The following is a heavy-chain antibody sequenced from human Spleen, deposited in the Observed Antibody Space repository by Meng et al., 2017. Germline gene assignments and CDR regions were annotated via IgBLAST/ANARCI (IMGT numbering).Heavy chain of an antibody. CDR1: GYAFSTYA. J-gene: IGHJ4*02. CDR3: ARTVGATPHFDY. D-gene: IGHD1-26*01. CDR2: INTNTGNP. Sequence: ASVKVSCKASGYAFSTYALNWLRQVPGQGPEWMGWINTNTGNPAYAQGFTGRFVFSLDTSVSTAYLQITSLKVEDSAVYYCARTVGATPHFDYWGQGTLVTVSS. V-gene: IGHV7-4-1*02.